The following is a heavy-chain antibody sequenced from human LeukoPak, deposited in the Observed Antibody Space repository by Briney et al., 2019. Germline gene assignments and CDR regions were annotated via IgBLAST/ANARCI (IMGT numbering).Heavy chain of an antibody. CDR1: GFTFSSYD. J-gene: IGHJ4*02. Sequence: GGSLRLSCAASGFTFSSYDIHWVRQAPGKGLEWVAFIRYDGSNKYYADSVRGRFTISRDNSKNTLYLQMNSLRAEDTAVYYCAREWSRFTPPDYWGQGTLVTVSS. CDR2: IRYDGSNK. CDR3: AREWSRFTPPDY. V-gene: IGHV3-30*02. D-gene: IGHD2-8*01.